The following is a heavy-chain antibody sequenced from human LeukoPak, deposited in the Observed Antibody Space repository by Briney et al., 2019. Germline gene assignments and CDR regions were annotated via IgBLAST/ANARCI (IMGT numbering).Heavy chain of an antibody. D-gene: IGHD6-6*01. CDR1: GGSISNFY. CDR3: ASPYSSSSDWFDP. Sequence: SETLSLTCTVSGGSISNFYWSWIRQPPGKGLEWIGYIDKGGSTNFNPSLKSRGTISVDTSKNQYSLKLSSVTAADTAVYYCASPYSSSSDWFDPWGQGTLVTVSS. J-gene: IGHJ5*02. V-gene: IGHV4-59*12. CDR2: IDKGGST.